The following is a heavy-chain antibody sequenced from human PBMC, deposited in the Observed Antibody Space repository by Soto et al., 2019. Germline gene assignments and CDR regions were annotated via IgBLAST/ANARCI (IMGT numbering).Heavy chain of an antibody. CDR3: ATGSFTSTGGRIGYHYNAMDV. Sequence: SVKVSCKSSGGTFSSHSINWVRQAPGQGLEWTGGIIPIFGPANFAKKFQGRVTITADESTTTAYMELSTLTSEDTAVYYCATGSFTSTGGRIGYHYNAMDVWGQGTTVTVSS. CDR2: IIPIFGPA. J-gene: IGHJ6*02. D-gene: IGHD1-1*01. V-gene: IGHV1-69*13. CDR1: GGTFSSHS.